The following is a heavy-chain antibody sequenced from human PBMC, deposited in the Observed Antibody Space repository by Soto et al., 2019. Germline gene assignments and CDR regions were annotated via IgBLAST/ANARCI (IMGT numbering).Heavy chain of an antibody. V-gene: IGHV5-51*01. CDR3: ARLSDNTGGFLDAFDI. D-gene: IGHD2-8*02. J-gene: IGHJ3*02. Sequence: GESLKISCKGSGYSFTSYWIGWVRQMPGKGLEWMGIIYPGDSDTRYSPSFQGQVTISADKSFSTAYLQWSSLKASDTAMYYCARLSDNTGGFLDAFDIWGQGTMVTVSS. CDR1: GYSFTSYW. CDR2: IYPGDSDT.